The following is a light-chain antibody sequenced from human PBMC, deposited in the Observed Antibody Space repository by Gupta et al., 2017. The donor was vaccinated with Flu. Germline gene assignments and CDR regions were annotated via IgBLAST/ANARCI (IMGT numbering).Light chain of an antibody. CDR1: SSDIGSYDS. CDR2: EVS. Sequence: QSALTQPASVSGSPGQSINISCTGTSSDIGSYDSVSWYQQHPGKAPKLLIYEVSSRPSGVSSRFSASKSGNAASLTISGLQTEDEADYYCSSFTRTNTWMFGGGTKLTVL. J-gene: IGLJ3*02. CDR3: SSFTRTNTWM. V-gene: IGLV2-14*01.